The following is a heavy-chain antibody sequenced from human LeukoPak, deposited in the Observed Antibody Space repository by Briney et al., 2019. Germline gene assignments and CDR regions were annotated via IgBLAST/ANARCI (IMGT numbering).Heavy chain of an antibody. J-gene: IGHJ4*02. CDR2: IPYDGSNK. V-gene: IGHV3-30*18. Sequence: GGSLRLSCAASGFTFSSYGMHWVRQAPGKGLEWVAVIPYDGSNKYYADSVKGRFTISRDNSKNTLYLQMNSLRAEDTAVYYCAKSSDYYGSGSYDYWGQGTLVTVSS. CDR3: AKSSDYYGSGSYDY. CDR1: GFTFSSYG. D-gene: IGHD3-10*01.